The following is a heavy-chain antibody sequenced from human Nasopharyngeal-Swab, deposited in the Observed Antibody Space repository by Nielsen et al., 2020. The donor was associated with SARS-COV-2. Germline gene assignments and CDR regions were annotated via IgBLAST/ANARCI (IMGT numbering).Heavy chain of an antibody. V-gene: IGHV4-31*02. CDR2: IYYSGGT. J-gene: IGHJ6*03. CDR3: ARVSRYYYMDV. Sequence: WIRQPPGKGLEWIGYIYYSGGTYYNPSLKSRVTISVDTSKNQFSLKLSSVTAADTAVYYCARVSRYYYMDVRGKGTTVTVSS.